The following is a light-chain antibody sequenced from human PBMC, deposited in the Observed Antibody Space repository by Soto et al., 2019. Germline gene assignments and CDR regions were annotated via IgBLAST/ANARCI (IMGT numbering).Light chain of an antibody. CDR3: QSYHSGNVV. V-gene: IGLV6-57*04. Sequence: NFMQTQPHSVSESPGKTVTISCTRSSGSIASNYVQWYQQRPGSAPTPVIYEDNERPSGVPDRFSGSIDSSSNSASLTISGLKTDDEADYYCQSYHSGNVVFGGGTKLTVL. J-gene: IGLJ2*01. CDR2: EDN. CDR1: SGSIASNY.